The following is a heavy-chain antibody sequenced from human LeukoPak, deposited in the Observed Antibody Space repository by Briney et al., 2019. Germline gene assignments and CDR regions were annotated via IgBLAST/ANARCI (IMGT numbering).Heavy chain of an antibody. CDR2: ISGTGGTT. J-gene: IGHJ4*02. CDR3: AKVGYYNDSSGYYLDYFDY. D-gene: IGHD3-22*01. CDR1: GFTFSSYA. Sequence: GGSLRLSCAASGFTFSSYAMNWVRQAPGKGLEWVSGISGTGGTTYYADSVKGRFTISRDNSKNTLYLQMNSLRAEDTAVYYCAKVGYYNDSSGYYLDYFDYWGQGTLVTVSS. V-gene: IGHV3-23*01.